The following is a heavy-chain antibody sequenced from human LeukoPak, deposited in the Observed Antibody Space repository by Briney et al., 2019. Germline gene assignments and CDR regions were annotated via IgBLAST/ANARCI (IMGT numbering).Heavy chain of an antibody. CDR2: ISSSSSYI. CDR3: ARFSSGWPSCSDY. CDR1: GFTFSSYA. D-gene: IGHD6-19*01. J-gene: IGHJ4*02. V-gene: IGHV3-21*01. Sequence: GGSLRLSCAASGFTFSSYAMSWVRQAPGKGLEWVSSISSSSSYIYYADSVKGRFTISRDNAKNSLYLQMNSLRAEDTAVYYCARFSSGWPSCSDYWGQGTLVTVSS.